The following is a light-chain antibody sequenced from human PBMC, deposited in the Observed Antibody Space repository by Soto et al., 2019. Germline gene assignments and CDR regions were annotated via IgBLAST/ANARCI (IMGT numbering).Light chain of an antibody. CDR3: AAWDDSLSGPL. J-gene: IGLJ2*01. CDR2: GND. Sequence: QSVLTQSPSASGTPGQRVIISCSGSSSNIGTNYVYWYQQLPGTAPKVLIYGNDKRPSGVPNRFSGSKSGTSASLAISGLRSEDEADYYCAAWDDSLSGPLFGGGTKLTVL. CDR1: SSNIGTNY. V-gene: IGLV1-47*01.